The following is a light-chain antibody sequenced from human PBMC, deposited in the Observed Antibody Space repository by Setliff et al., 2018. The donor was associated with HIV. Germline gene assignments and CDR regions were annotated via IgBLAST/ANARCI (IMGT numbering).Light chain of an antibody. CDR1: SSDVGGYNY. CDR2: DVS. V-gene: IGLV2-14*03. CDR3: SSYTSSTPLYV. Sequence: QSALTQPASVSGSPGQSITISCAETSSDVGGYNYVSWYQQHPGKAPKLMISDVSNRPSGVSNRFSGSKSGNTASLTISGLQAEYEADYYCSSYTSSTPLYVFGTGTKVTVL. J-gene: IGLJ1*01.